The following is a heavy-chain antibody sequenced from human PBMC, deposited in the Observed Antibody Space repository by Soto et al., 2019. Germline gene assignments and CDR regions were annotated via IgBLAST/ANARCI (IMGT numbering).Heavy chain of an antibody. CDR3: AKGRTYGDYVGDAFDI. J-gene: IGHJ3*02. D-gene: IGHD4-17*01. CDR1: GFTFDDYA. V-gene: IGHV3-9*01. Sequence: EVQLVESGGGLVQPGRSLRLSCAASGFTFDDYAMHWVRQAPGKGLEWVSGISWNSGSIGYADSVKGRFTISRDNAKNSLYLQMNSLRAEDTALYYCAKGRTYGDYVGDAFDIWGQGTMVTVSS. CDR2: ISWNSGSI.